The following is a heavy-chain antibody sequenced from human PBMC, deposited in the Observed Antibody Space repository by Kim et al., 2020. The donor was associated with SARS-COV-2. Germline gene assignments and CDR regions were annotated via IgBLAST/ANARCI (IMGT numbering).Heavy chain of an antibody. CDR2: IHFSGST. V-gene: IGHV4-59*12. D-gene: IGHD2-21*02. Sequence: SETLSLTCTVSGGSMRSYYWSWIRQPPGEGLEWIGYIHFSGSTDYDTSLKSRVTMSLDTSTKQFSLNLTSVTAADTAVYYCSRAAGLVGSDPYYFDTWG. J-gene: IGHJ4*01. CDR1: GGSMRSYY. CDR3: SRAAGLVGSDPYYFDT.